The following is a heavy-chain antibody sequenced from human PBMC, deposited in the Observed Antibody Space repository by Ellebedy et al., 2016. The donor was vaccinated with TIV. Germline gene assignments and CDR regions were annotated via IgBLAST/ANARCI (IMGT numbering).Heavy chain of an antibody. J-gene: IGHJ4*02. CDR2: IYYSRST. V-gene: IGHV4-39*01. CDR1: GGSISITSYY. Sequence: MPSETLSLTCTVSGGSISITSYYWGWIRQPPGKGLEWIGSIYYSRSTYYNPSLKSRVTISVDTSKNQFSLKLSSVTAADTAVYYCARPAYCSGGACYSKFDYWGQGTPVTVSS. CDR3: ARPAYCSGGACYSKFDY. D-gene: IGHD2-15*01.